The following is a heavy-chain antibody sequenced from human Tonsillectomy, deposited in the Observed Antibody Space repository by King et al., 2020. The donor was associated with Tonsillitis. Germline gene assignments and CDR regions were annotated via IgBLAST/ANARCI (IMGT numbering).Heavy chain of an antibody. D-gene: IGHD2-15*01. Sequence: QLVQSGAEVKKPGASVKVSCKASGYTFTGYYIHWVRQAPGQGLEWMGWINPNSGATNYAQNFQGRVTMTRDTSISTAYMELSSLRSDDTAVYYCSRTSDMVVVVAASLAAFDIWGQGTKVTVSS. CDR1: GYTFTGYY. J-gene: IGHJ3*02. CDR2: INPNSGAT. V-gene: IGHV1-2*02. CDR3: SRTSDMVVVVAASLAAFDI.